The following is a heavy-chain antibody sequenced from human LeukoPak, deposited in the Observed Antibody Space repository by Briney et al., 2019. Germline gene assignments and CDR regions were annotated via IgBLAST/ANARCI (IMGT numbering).Heavy chain of an antibody. J-gene: IGHJ3*02. CDR3: ARGEIVITFGSSRPGDAFNI. V-gene: IGHV1-3*01. CDR2: INAGNGNT. D-gene: IGHD3-16*01. Sequence: GASVKVSCKAFGYSFTRYAMHWVRQAPGQRLERMGWINAGNGNTKYSQKFQGRVTITRDTSASTVYMELSSLRSEDTAVYYCARGEIVITFGSSRPGDAFNIWGQGTMVTVSS. CDR1: GYSFTRYA.